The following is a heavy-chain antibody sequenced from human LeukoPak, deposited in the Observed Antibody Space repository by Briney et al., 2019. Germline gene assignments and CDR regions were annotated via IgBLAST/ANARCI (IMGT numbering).Heavy chain of an antibody. CDR1: GFSFSSYG. J-gene: IGHJ4*02. CDR3: AKGMATYGSGSLFDY. Sequence: GGSLRLSCAASGFSFSSYGMHWVRQAPGKGLEWVAFIRYDGSNKYYVDSVKGRFTSSRDNSKNTLYLQMNSLRAEDTAVYYCAKGMATYGSGSLFDYWGQGILVTVSS. D-gene: IGHD3-10*01. V-gene: IGHV3-30*02. CDR2: IRYDGSNK.